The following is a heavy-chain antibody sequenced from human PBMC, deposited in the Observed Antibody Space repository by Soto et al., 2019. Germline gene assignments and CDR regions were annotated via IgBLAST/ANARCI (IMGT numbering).Heavy chain of an antibody. D-gene: IGHD5-18*01. V-gene: IGHV3-21*06. J-gene: IGHJ4*02. CDR1: GFTFSSYT. CDR2: ISTSSTYI. CDR3: ARPRSVDTIMVDY. Sequence: PGGSLRLSCAASGFTFSSYTMIWVRQAPGKGLEWLSTISTSSTYIYYADSVKGRFIISRDNAKNSLYLQMNSLRAEDTAVYYCARPRSVDTIMVDYWGQGTLVTV.